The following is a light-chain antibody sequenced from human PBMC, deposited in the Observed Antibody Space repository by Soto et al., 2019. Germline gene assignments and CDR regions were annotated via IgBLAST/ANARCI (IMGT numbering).Light chain of an antibody. Sequence: QSALTQPASVSGSPGQSITISCTGTSNDVGAYDFVSWYQHYPGKAPKLVTFDVTHRPPGISDRFSGSKSANTASLTISGLQAEDEAFYYCSPYTTRSTLVFGGGTKVTVL. J-gene: IGLJ1*01. CDR2: DVT. CDR1: SNDVGAYDF. V-gene: IGLV2-14*01. CDR3: SPYTTRSTLV.